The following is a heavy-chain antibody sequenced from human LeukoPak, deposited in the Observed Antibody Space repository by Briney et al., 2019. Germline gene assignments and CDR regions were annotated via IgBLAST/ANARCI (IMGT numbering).Heavy chain of an antibody. D-gene: IGHD3-3*01. CDR2: ISGSGGST. Sequence: PGGSLRLSCAASGFTFSSYAMSWVRQAPGKGLEWVSAISGSGGSTYYADSVKGRFTISRDNSKNTLYLQMNSLRAEDTAVYYCAKTGRFLEWLLTWFDYWGQGTLVTVSS. J-gene: IGHJ4*02. V-gene: IGHV3-23*01. CDR1: GFTFSSYA. CDR3: AKTGRFLEWLLTWFDY.